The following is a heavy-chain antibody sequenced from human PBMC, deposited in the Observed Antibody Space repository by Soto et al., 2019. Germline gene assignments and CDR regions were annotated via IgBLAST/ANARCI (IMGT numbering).Heavy chain of an antibody. CDR3: ARRLLDYGNYYYGMDV. CDR1: GFTFGDCA. Sequence: GGSLRLSCTSSGFTFGDCAMSWVRQAPGKGLEWVGFIRSIAYGGTTEYSESVRGRFSITRDDSKSIVYLQMNSLKSEDTGIYYCARRLLDYGNYYYGMDVWGLGTTVTAAS. CDR2: IRSIAYGGTT. J-gene: IGHJ6*02. D-gene: IGHD4-17*01. V-gene: IGHV3-49*04.